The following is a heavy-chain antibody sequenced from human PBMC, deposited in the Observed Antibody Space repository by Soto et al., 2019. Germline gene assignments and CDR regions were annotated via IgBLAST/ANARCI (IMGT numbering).Heavy chain of an antibody. D-gene: IGHD3-9*01. CDR3: ARDKLGIDDILTGYYNSVGARGTTSYYYYYYGMDV. CDR1: GYTFTSYG. Sequence: ASVKVSCKASGYTFTSYGISWVRQAPGQGLEWMGWISAYNGNTNYAQKLQGRVTMTTDTSTSTAYMELRSLRSDDTAVYYCARDKLGIDDILTGYYNSVGARGTTSYYYYYYGMDVWGQGTTVTVSS. CDR2: ISAYNGNT. V-gene: IGHV1-18*01. J-gene: IGHJ6*02.